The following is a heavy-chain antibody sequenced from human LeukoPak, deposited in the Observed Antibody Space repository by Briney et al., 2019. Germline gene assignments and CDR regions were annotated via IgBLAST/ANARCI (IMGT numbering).Heavy chain of an antibody. D-gene: IGHD5-18*01. Sequence: GGSLRLSCAASGFTVSSNYMSWVRQAPGKGLEWVSVIYSGGSTYYADSVKGRFTISRDNSKSTLYLQMNSLRAEDTAVYYCARDLGIQLWFQHWGQGTLVTVSS. CDR3: ARDLGIQLWFQH. J-gene: IGHJ1*01. CDR1: GFTVSSNY. V-gene: IGHV3-53*01. CDR2: IYSGGST.